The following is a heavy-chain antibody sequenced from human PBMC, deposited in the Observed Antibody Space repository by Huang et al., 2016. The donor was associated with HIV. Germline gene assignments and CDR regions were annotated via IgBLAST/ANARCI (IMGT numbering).Heavy chain of an antibody. CDR3: AREGQTWYGKPIAAFEI. CDR2: IVPLLSVT. Sequence: VQLVQSGAEVRRPGSSVRVSCRASGGTFNTLAFNWVRQTPGQGIEYMGVIVPLLSVTNYEGRVQDRLSMSADKSTNTVYMELRSLRSADTGVFFCAREGQTWYGKPIAAFEIWGQGTTVIVSS. CDR1: GGTFNTLA. V-gene: IGHV1-69*10. J-gene: IGHJ3*02. D-gene: IGHD1-20*01.